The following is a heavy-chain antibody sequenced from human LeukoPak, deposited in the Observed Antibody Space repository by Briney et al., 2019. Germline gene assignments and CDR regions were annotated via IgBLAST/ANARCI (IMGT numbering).Heavy chain of an antibody. CDR1: GGSFSGYY. CDR2: INHSGST. J-gene: IGHJ5*02. CDR3: ARGRLLWFGELSWFDP. D-gene: IGHD3-10*01. V-gene: IGHV4-34*01. Sequence: SETLSLTCAVYGGSFSGYYWSWIRQPPGKGLEWIGEINHSGSTNYNPSLKSRVTISVDTSKNQFSLKLSSVTAADTAVYYCARGRLLWFGELSWFDPWGQGPLVTVSS.